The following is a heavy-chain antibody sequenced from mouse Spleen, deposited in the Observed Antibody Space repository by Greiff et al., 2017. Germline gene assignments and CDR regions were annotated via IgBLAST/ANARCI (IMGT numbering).Heavy chain of an antibody. CDR2: ISSGGSYT. J-gene: IGHJ1*03. CDR3: ARQGSSYWYFDV. CDR1: GFTFSSYG. V-gene: IGHV5-6*02. Sequence: DVMLVESGGDLVKPGGSLKLSCAASGFTFSSYGMSWVRQTPDKRLEWVATISSGGSYTYYPDSVKGRFTISRDNAKNTLYLQMSSLKSEDTAMYDCARQGSSYWYFDVWGTGTTVTVSS. D-gene: IGHD1-1*01.